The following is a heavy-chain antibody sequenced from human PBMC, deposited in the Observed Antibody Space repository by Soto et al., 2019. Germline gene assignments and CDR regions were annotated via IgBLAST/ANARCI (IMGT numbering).Heavy chain of an antibody. CDR3: ARDLPGYTGYDPNYYYYGMDV. D-gene: IGHD5-12*01. CDR2: ISSSSSYT. J-gene: IGHJ6*02. V-gene: IGHV3-11*05. CDR1: GFTFSDYY. Sequence: GGPLRLSCAASGFTFSDYYMSWIRKGPGKGQERVSYISSSSSYTNYADSVKGRFTISRDNAKNSLYLQMNSLRAEDTAVYYCARDLPGYTGYDPNYYYYGMDVWGQWT.